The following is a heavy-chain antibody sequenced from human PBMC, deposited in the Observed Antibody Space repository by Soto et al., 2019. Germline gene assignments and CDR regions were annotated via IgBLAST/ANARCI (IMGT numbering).Heavy chain of an antibody. D-gene: IGHD3-10*01. CDR3: ARCYGVRVSMVRNWFDS. J-gene: IGHJ5*01. Sequence: TSETLSLTCTVSGDSVNSGTYYWSWIRQPPGKGLEWIGYIYNSGTTKYNPSLKSRVTISVDTSKNQFSLNLSSVTAADTAVYYCARCYGVRVSMVRNWFDSWGQGTLVTVSS. V-gene: IGHV4-61*01. CDR2: IYNSGTT. CDR1: GDSVNSGTYY.